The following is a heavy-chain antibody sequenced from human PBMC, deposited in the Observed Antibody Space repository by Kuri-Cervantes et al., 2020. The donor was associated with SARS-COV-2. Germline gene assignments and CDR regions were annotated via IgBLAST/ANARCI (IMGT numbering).Heavy chain of an antibody. J-gene: IGHJ3*02. CDR2: IYHSGST. D-gene: IGHD6-6*01. V-gene: IGHV4-38-2*01. Sequence: SETLSLTCAVSGYSISSGYYWGWIRQPPGKGLGWIGRIYHSGSTYYNPSLKGRVTISVETSKNQFSLKLSSVTAADTAVYYCARRGAGSSSAAFDIWGQGTMVTVSS. CDR1: GYSISSGYY. CDR3: ARRGAGSSSAAFDI.